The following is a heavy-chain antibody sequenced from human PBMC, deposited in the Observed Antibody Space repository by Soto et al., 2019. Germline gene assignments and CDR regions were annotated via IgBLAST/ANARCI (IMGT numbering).Heavy chain of an antibody. CDR2: ISGSGGST. Sequence: GSLRLSCAASGFTFSSYAMSWVRQAPGKGLEWVSAISGSGGSTYYADSVKGRFTISRDNSKNTLYLQMNSLRAEDTAVYYCASSNLVLRFLEWLLWPEFDYWGQGTLVTVSS. CDR3: ASSNLVLRFLEWLLWPEFDY. V-gene: IGHV3-23*01. D-gene: IGHD3-3*01. CDR1: GFTFSSYA. J-gene: IGHJ4*02.